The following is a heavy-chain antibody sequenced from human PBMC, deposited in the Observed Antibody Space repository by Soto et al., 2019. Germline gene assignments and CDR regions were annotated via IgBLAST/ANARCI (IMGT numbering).Heavy chain of an antibody. Sequence: EVQLLESGGGLIQPGGSLRLSCAASGFAFSSYDVGWVRQAPGKGLEWVSTITSGHTTNSADSVRGRLTLSRDNSRNTLYLQMNSLRADDTAVYYCFSRSGTSPDYWCQGTLVSVSS. V-gene: IGHV3-23*01. J-gene: IGHJ4*02. CDR2: ITSGHTT. D-gene: IGHD6-6*01. CDR3: FSRSGTSPDY. CDR1: GFAFSSYD.